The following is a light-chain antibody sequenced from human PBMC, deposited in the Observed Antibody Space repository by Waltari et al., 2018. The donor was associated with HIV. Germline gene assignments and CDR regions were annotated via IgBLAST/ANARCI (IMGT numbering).Light chain of an antibody. J-gene: IGLJ3*02. V-gene: IGLV2-11*01. CDR3: CAYTGAYTSGV. Sequence: QSALPQPRSVSGSPGQSVTISCPGTRSDVGGYNYVPWYQQHPGKAPKLLIHDVSTRPSGVPDLFSGSKSGNTASLTISGLQAEDEADYYCCAYTGAYTSGVFGAGTQLTVL. CDR1: RSDVGGYNY. CDR2: DVS.